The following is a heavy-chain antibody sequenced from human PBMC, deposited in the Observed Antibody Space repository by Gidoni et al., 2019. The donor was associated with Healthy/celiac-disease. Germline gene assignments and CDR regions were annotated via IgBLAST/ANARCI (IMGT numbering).Heavy chain of an antibody. CDR3: AKDNKIITFFAAGRINEYFQH. D-gene: IGHD6-6*01. CDR2: ISSSGGST. V-gene: IGHV3-23*01. J-gene: IGHJ1*01. CDR1: GFTFSSYA. Sequence: EVQLLESGGGLVQPGGSLRLSCAASGFTFSSYAMTWVRQAPGKGLEWASGISSSGGSTYYADSVKGRFTISRDNSKNTLYLQMNSLRAEDTAVYYCAKDNKIITFFAAGRINEYFQHWGQGTLVTVSS.